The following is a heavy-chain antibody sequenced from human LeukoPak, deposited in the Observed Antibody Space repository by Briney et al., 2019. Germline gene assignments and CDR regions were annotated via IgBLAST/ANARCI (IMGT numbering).Heavy chain of an antibody. CDR1: GGSLSRGGYY. V-gene: IGHV4-31*03. Sequence: TLSLTCTLSGGSLSRGGYYWSWIRQHPGKGLEWVGYIYCSGSTYYNPSLKSRVTIAVDTSKNQFSLKLSSVTAADTAVYYCARYYYDSSGYYKGHFDYWGQGTLVTVSA. D-gene: IGHD3-22*01. CDR3: ARYYYDSSGYYKGHFDY. CDR2: IYCSGST. J-gene: IGHJ4*02.